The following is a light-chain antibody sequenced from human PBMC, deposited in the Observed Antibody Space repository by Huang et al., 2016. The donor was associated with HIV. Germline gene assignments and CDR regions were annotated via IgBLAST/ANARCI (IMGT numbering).Light chain of an antibody. Sequence: IRMTQSPSSLSASTGDRVTITCRASQNVGTSLAWYQQRPGRAPVLLIYDASTLKRGVPSRFSGSGSRTVFTLTIGCLQVEDAATYYCQHSDGLSPLTFGGGT. V-gene: IGKV1-8*01. J-gene: IGKJ4*01. CDR3: QHSDGLSPLT. CDR1: QNVGTS. CDR2: DAS.